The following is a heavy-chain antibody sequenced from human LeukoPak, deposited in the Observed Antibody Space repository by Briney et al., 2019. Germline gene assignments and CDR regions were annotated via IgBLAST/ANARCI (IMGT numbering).Heavy chain of an antibody. D-gene: IGHD1-26*01. CDR2: IKSDGSST. CDR3: VRDNRSYNFDY. J-gene: IGHJ4*02. Sequence: GGSPRLSCAASGFTFRYWMHWVRQAPGKGLVWVSCIKSDGSSTSIADSAKGRFTISRDNAKNTVYLQMNSLRAEDMAVYYCVRDNRSYNFDYWGQGTLVTVSS. V-gene: IGHV3-74*01. CDR1: GFTFRYW.